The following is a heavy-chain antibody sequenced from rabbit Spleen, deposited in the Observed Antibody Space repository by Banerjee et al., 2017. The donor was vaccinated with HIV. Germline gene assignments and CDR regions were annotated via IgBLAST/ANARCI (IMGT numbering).Heavy chain of an antibody. Sequence: QSLEESGGGLVQPEGSLTLTCTASGFDFSSSYYMCWVRQAPGKGLELIACIWTTSTNTYYASWAKGRFTISRPSSTTVTLQMTSLTAADTATYFCARDSGSSFSSYGMDLWGQGTLVTVS. D-gene: IGHD8-1*01. J-gene: IGHJ6*01. CDR1: GFDFSSSYY. CDR3: ARDSGSSFSSYGMDL. CDR2: IWTTSTNT. V-gene: IGHV1S40*01.